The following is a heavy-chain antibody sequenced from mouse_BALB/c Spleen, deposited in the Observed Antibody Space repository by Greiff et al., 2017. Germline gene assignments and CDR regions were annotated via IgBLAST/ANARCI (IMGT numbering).Heavy chain of an antibody. D-gene: IGHD2-3*01. Sequence: VQLKESGPELVKPGASVKMSCKASGYTFTSYVMHWVKQKPGQGLEWIGYINPYNDGTKYNEKFKGKATLTSDKSSSTAYMELSSLTSEDSAVYYCARERDDTWFAYWGQGTLVTVSA. CDR3: ARERDDTWFAY. CDR1: GYTFTSYV. J-gene: IGHJ3*01. CDR2: INPYNDGT. V-gene: IGHV1-14*01.